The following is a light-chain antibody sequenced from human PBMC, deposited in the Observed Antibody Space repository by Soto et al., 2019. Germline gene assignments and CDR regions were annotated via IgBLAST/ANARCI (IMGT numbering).Light chain of an antibody. V-gene: IGKV3-15*01. J-gene: IGKJ1*01. CDR1: QSVSSN. Sequence: EIVMTQSPATLSVSPGERATLSCRASQSVSSNLAWYQQKPGQAPRLLIYGASTRATGIPARFSGSGSGTDFTLTISRLEPEDFAVYYCQQYGHSPRTFGQGTKVDIK. CDR2: GAS. CDR3: QQYGHSPRT.